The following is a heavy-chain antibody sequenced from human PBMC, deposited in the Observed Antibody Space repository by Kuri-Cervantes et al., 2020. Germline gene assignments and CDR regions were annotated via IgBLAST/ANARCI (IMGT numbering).Heavy chain of an antibody. CDR1: GFTFSSYA. CDR2: ISYDGSNK. Sequence: GESLKISCAASGFTFSSYAMHWVRQAPGNGLEWVAVISYDGSNKYYADSVKGRFTISRDNSKNTLYLQMNSLRAEDTAVYYCAREGAARPRENYYYGMDVWGQGTTVTVSS. J-gene: IGHJ6*02. D-gene: IGHD6-6*01. V-gene: IGHV3-30-3*01. CDR3: AREGAARPRENYYYGMDV.